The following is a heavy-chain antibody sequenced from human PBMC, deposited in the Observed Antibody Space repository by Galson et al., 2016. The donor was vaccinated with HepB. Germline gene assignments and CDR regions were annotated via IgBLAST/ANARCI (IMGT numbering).Heavy chain of an antibody. D-gene: IGHD3/OR15-3a*01. Sequence: SLRLSCAASGFTFRTYDMSWVRQAPGKGLEWASSISGSGDTTYYADSVKGRFTISRDNSKNTVTLQMNGLRADDTAVYYCAKDREMIFGLPIGGYFQKWGQGTLVTVSS. CDR3: AKDREMIFGLPIGGYFQK. CDR1: GFTFRTYD. V-gene: IGHV3-23*01. CDR2: ISGSGDTT. J-gene: IGHJ1*01.